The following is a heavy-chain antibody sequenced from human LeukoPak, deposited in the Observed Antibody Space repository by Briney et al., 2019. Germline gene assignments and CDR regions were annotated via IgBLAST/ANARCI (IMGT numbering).Heavy chain of an antibody. J-gene: IGHJ4*02. D-gene: IGHD2-8*02. CDR3: ARGWSQAFDY. CDR1: GGSFSGYY. Sequence: PSETLSLTCAVYGGSFSGYYWSWIRQPPGKELEWIGEINHSGSTNYNPSLKSRVTISVDTSKNQFSLKLSSVTAADTAVYYCARGWSQAFDYWGQGTLVTVSS. CDR2: INHSGST. V-gene: IGHV4-34*01.